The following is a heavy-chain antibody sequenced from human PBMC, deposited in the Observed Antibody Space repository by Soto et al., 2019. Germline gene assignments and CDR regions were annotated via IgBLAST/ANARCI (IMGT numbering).Heavy chain of an antibody. V-gene: IGHV4-39*01. J-gene: IGHJ4*02. Sequence: QLQLQESGPGLVKPSETLSLTGTVSGGSISSSSYYWGWIRQPPGKGLEWIGSIYYSGSTYYNPSLKRRVIICVDTSKNQFSLKLSSVTAADTAVYYCARLVWFGELQYYFDYWGQGTLVTVSS. CDR1: GGSISSSSYY. CDR3: ARLVWFGELQYYFDY. CDR2: IYYSGST. D-gene: IGHD3-10*01.